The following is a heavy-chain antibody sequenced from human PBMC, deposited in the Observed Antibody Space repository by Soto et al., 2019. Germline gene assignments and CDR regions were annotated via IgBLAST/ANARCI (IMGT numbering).Heavy chain of an antibody. J-gene: IGHJ4*02. Sequence: SETLSLTCTVSGASISDYSWSWIRQPAGKGLEWMGRISSTGNIHYNPSFRSRFTMSIDTSRDQFSLRLTSVTAADTAVYYCARESGDNWTYEARWGQGTQVTVSS. V-gene: IGHV4-4*07. D-gene: IGHD1-7*01. CDR1: GASISDYS. CDR3: ARESGDNWTYEAR. CDR2: ISSTGNI.